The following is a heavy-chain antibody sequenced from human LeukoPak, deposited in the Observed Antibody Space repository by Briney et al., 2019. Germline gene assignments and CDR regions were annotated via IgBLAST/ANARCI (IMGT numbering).Heavy chain of an antibody. CDR3: TRELIAASVQFDL. J-gene: IGHJ4*02. CDR1: GFTFSSYA. D-gene: IGHD6-13*01. CDR2: IPYDGTSN. V-gene: IGHV3-30*04. Sequence: GGSLRLSCEASGFTFSSYAMHWVRQAPGKGLEWVAVIPYDGTSNYYGDSVKGRFTISRDNSKNTLYLQMNSLRPEDTAVYYCTRELIAASVQFDLWGQGSLVTVSS.